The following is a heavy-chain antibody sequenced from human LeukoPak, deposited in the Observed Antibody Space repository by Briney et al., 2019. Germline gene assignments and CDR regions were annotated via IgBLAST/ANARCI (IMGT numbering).Heavy chain of an antibody. CDR2: ISGSGGST. CDR3: ANSVVVPAATLLDY. D-gene: IGHD2-2*01. CDR1: GFTFSGYA. J-gene: IGHJ4*02. Sequence: GGSLRLSCAASGFTFSGYAMSWVRQAPGKGLEWVSAISGSGGSTYYADSVKGRFTISRDNSKNTLYLQMNSLRAEDTAVYYCANSVVVPAATLLDYWGQGTLVTVSS. V-gene: IGHV3-23*01.